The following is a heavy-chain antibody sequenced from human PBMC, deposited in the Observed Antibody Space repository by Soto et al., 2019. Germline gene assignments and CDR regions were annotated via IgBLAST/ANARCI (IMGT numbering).Heavy chain of an antibody. D-gene: IGHD6-19*01. CDR2: INHRGST. CDR1: GSFSGYH. Sequence: PSETLSLTCGGGSFSGYHWSWIRQPPGKGLEWIGEINHRGSTNYHPSLKSRVTISADTSKNRFSLKLSSVTAADTAVYYCAGDRIVAGIGYYYGMDVWGQGTTVTLSS. V-gene: IGHV4-34*01. J-gene: IGHJ6*02. CDR3: AGDRIVAGIGYYYGMDV.